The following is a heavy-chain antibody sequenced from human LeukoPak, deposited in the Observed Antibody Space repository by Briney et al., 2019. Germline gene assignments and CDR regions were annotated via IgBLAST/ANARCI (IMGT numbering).Heavy chain of an antibody. CDR3: ARDYCSSTSCYHYYYYYMDV. D-gene: IGHD2-2*01. CDR2: ISYDGSNK. V-gene: IGHV3-30-3*01. Sequence: GGSLRLSCAASEFTFSSYAMHWVRQAPGKGLEWVAVISYDGSNKYYADSVKGRFTISRDNSKNTLYLQMNSLRAEDTSVYYCARDYCSSTSCYHYYYYYMDVWGKGTTVIVSS. CDR1: EFTFSSYA. J-gene: IGHJ6*03.